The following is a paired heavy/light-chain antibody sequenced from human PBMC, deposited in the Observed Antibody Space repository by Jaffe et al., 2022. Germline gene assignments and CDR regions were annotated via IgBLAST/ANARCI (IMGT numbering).Heavy chain of an antibody. CDR3: AKMEKYSNTGGSCPDY. Sequence: EVQVVESGGGLVEPGGSLRLSCAASGFTFSSYSMTWVRQAPGKGLEWVSSLSGDSKYIYYADSVKGRFTISRDNTKNSLYLQMNSLRAEDTAVYYCAKMEKYSNTGGSCPDYWGQGTLVTVSS. J-gene: IGHJ4*02. D-gene: IGHD2-15*01. CDR1: GFTFSSYS. V-gene: IGHV3-21*01. CDR2: LSGDSKYI.
Light chain of an antibody. J-gene: IGKJ2*01. Sequence: DIQMTQSPSSLSASVGDRVTITCRASQDIRNDLGWYQQKPGKAPKRLIYAASSLQSGVPSRFSGSGSGTEFTLTISSLQPEDFATYYCLQHNSYPYAFGQGTKLEIK. V-gene: IGKV1-17*01. CDR1: QDIRND. CDR3: LQHNSYPYA. CDR2: AAS.